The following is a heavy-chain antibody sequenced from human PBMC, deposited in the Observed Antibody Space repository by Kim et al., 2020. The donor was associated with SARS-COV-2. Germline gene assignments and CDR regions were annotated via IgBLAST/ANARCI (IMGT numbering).Heavy chain of an antibody. D-gene: IGHD6-19*01. V-gene: IGHV1-3*01. CDR2: INAGNGNT. CDR1: GYTFTSYA. CDR3: ASSTFRALGGWYRGTGGYFDY. J-gene: IGHJ4*02. Sequence: ASVKVSCKASGYTFTSYAMHWVRQAPGQRLEWMGWINAGNGNTKYSQKFQGRVTITRDTSASTAYMELSSLRSEDTAVYYCASSTFRALGGWYRGTGGYFDYWGQGTLVTVSS.